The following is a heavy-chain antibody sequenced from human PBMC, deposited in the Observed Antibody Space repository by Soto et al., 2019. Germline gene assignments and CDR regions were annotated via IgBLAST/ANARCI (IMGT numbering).Heavy chain of an antibody. V-gene: IGHV3-30-3*01. CDR2: ISFDITNK. Sequence: SLRLSCAPSGFCFSTYEIDWVRQAPGKMLQCVAVISFDITNKYYAESVKGRFTISRDNSKHTLYLQMNRLRVEDPAVYYCARRGHPYASERHYGLEVWGRGNRV. CDR1: GFCFSTYE. CDR3: ARRGHPYASERHYGLEV. J-gene: IGHJ6*01. D-gene: IGHD3-10*01.